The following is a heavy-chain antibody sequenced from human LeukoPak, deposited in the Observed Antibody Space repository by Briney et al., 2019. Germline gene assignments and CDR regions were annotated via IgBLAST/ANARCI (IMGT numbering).Heavy chain of an antibody. V-gene: IGHV3-23*01. CDR3: ASEIELPP. D-gene: IGHD5-24*01. Sequence: GGSLRLSCVACGFTFRVSAMSWVPAAPGEGVECVSLISWREDNPYYTGYGKSRFTNSRDNSNATLYLEMNSLRAEDTVIYYCASEIELPPWGLGTMVTVSS. J-gene: IGHJ3*01. CDR2: ISWREDNP. CDR1: GFTFRVSA.